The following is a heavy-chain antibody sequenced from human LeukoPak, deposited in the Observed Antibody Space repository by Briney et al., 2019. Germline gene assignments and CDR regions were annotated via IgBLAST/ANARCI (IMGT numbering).Heavy chain of an antibody. J-gene: IGHJ4*02. CDR1: GFTFSTYG. CDR2: IRYDGGEG. Sequence: GGSLRLSCAASGFTFSTYGMHWVRQAPGKGLDWVAFIRYDGGEGYYADSVKDRFTVSRDNSKNTLYLQMNSLRVEDTAVYYCAKVGYGWYEVDYWGQGTLVTVSS. CDR3: AKVGYGWYEVDY. V-gene: IGHV3-30*02. D-gene: IGHD6-19*01.